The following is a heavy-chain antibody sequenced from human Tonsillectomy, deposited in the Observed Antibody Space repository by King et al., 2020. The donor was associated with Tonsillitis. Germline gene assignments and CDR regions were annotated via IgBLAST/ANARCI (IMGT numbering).Heavy chain of an antibody. CDR1: GFTFSSFV. CDR2: ISGNDGNT. D-gene: IGHD2-2*02. V-gene: IGHV3-23*04. Sequence: EVQLVESGGGLVQPGGFLRLSFAGSGFTFSSFVMSGGRQAPGKGLEWVSVISGNDGNTYYADSVKGRFTISRDNSKSTLYLQMNSPRAEDTAVYYCAKVFDCSSTSCYTSGVFDYWGQGTLVTVSS. J-gene: IGHJ4*02. CDR3: AKVFDCSSTSCYTSGVFDY.